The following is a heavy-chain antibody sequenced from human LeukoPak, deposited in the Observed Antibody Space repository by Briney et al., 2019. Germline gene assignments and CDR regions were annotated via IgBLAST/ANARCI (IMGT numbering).Heavy chain of an antibody. J-gene: IGHJ4*02. CDR1: GFTFSTYS. V-gene: IGHV3-21*01. Sequence: GGSLRLSCAASGFTFSTYSMNWVRQAPGMGLEWVSFISSSSSYTYYADSVKGRFTISRDNAKNSLYLQMNSLRAEDTAVYYCARDSGYYDSSGTSYWGQGTLVTVSS. D-gene: IGHD3-22*01. CDR2: ISSSSSYT. CDR3: ARDSGYYDSSGTSY.